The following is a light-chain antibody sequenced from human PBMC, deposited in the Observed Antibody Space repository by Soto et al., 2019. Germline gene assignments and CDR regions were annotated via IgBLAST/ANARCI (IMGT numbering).Light chain of an antibody. CDR3: QQYGSSPPIT. Sequence: DIQMTQSPSSLSASVGDRVTITCRASQSISSYLNWYQQKPGKAPKLLIYAASSLQSGVPSRFSGSGSGTEFTLTISRLEPEDFAVYYCQQYGSSPPITFGQGTLLEVK. V-gene: IGKV1-39*01. CDR2: AAS. CDR1: QSISSY. J-gene: IGKJ5*01.